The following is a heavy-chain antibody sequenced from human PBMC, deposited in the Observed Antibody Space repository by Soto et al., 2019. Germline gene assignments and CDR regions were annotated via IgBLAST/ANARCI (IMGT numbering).Heavy chain of an antibody. Sequence: EVQLVESGGGLVQPGRSLRLSCAASGFTFDDYAMHWVRQAPGKGLEWVSGISWNSGSIGYADSVKGRFTISRDNAKNSLYLQMNSLRAEDTDLYYCAKDNGDILTGYLDYWGQGTLVTVSS. CDR3: AKDNGDILTGYLDY. V-gene: IGHV3-9*01. CDR1: GFTFDDYA. J-gene: IGHJ4*02. CDR2: ISWNSGSI. D-gene: IGHD3-9*01.